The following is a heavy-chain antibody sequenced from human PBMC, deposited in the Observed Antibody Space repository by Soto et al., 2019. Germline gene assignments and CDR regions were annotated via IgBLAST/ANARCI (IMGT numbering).Heavy chain of an antibody. D-gene: IGHD6-6*01. CDR1: GYDFTTYG. Sequence: QVHLVQSGAEVKKPGASVKVSCKGSGYDFTTYGITWVRQAPGQGLEWMAWISAHNDNTDYAQKLQGRVTVTRDTSTSTAYMELRSLRSDATAMYYCARGRDGDYWGQGALVTVSS. CDR2: ISAHNDNT. V-gene: IGHV1-18*01. J-gene: IGHJ4*02. CDR3: ARGRDGDY.